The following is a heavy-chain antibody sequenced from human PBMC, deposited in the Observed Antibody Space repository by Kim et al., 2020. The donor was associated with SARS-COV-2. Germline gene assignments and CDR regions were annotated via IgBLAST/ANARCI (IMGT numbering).Heavy chain of an antibody. J-gene: IGHJ4*02. CDR2: IYYSGST. Sequence: SETLSLTCTVSGGSISSYYWSWIRQPPGKGLEWIGYIYYSGSTNYNPSLKSRVTISVDTSKNQFSLKLSSVTAADTAVYYCARAHWLKWELGYCVQRTLVTVSS. CDR1: GGSISSYY. CDR3: ARAHWLKWELGY. D-gene: IGHD1-26*01. V-gene: IGHV4-59*13.